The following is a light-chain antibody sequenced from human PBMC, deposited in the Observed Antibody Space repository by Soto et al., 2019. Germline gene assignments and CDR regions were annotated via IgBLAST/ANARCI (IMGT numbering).Light chain of an antibody. CDR3: SKWDDTLKGPV. J-gene: IGLJ3*02. Sequence: QSVLTQPPSASGTPGQRVTISCSGTSSSIGNNRVNWYQQIPGTAPKLLIYSNIQRPSGVPDRFSGSKSGTSASLAITGLQSEDEADYYCSKWDDTLKGPVFGGGTKLTVL. CDR1: SSSIGNNR. V-gene: IGLV1-44*01. CDR2: SNI.